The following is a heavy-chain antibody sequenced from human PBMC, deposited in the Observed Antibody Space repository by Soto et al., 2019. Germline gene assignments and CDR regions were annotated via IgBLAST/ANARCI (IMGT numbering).Heavy chain of an antibody. Sequence: PGGSLRLSCAASGFTFSSYAMNWVRQAPGKGLEWVSVISGSGSTIYYADSVRGRFTISRDNSQKTVFLEMNSLRADDTAVYYCAKGLATSYYDILTGPDYWGQGTLVTVSS. J-gene: IGHJ4*02. CDR3: AKGLATSYYDILTGPDY. D-gene: IGHD3-9*01. CDR2: ISGSGSTI. CDR1: GFTFSSYA. V-gene: IGHV3-23*01.